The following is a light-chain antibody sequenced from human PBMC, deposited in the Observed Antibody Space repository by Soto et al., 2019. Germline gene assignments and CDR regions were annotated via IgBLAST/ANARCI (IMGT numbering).Light chain of an antibody. CDR2: KAS. CDR3: QQYNGYSWT. J-gene: IGKJ1*01. V-gene: IGKV1-5*03. CDR1: QTINNW. Sequence: DIQMTQSPSTLSASVGDRVTITCRASQTINNWLAWYQQKPGKAPKLLIYKASSLESGVPSRFSGSGSGTEFTLTISSLQPDDFATYYCQQYNGYSWTFGQGTKVEIK.